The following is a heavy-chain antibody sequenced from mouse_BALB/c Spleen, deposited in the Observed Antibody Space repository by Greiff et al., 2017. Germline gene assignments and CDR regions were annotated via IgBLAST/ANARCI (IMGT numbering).Heavy chain of an antibody. D-gene: IGHD4-1*01. V-gene: IGHV5-17*02. CDR2: ISSGSSTI. J-gene: IGHJ1*01. Sequence: EVHLVESGGGLVQPGGSRKLSCAASGFTFSSFGMHWVRQAPEKGLEWVAYISSGSSTIYYADTVKGRFTISRDNPKNTLFLRMTSLRSEDTAMYYCARRVAGTGWYFDVWGAGTTVTVSS. CDR3: ARRVAGTGWYFDV. CDR1: GFTFSSFG.